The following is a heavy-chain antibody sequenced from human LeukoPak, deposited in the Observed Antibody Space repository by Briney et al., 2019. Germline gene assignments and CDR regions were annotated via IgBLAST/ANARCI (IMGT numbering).Heavy chain of an antibody. CDR1: GGSIRNYY. Sequence: SETLSLTCTVSGGSIRNYYWSWIRQPPGKGLEWIGYMYFSGSTNYNPSLKSRVTISGDTSKNQVSLKLTSVTAADTAVYYCARDPGAWYFDLWGRGTLVTVSS. D-gene: IGHD3-10*01. J-gene: IGHJ2*01. CDR3: ARDPGAWYFDL. CDR2: MYFSGST. V-gene: IGHV4-59*01.